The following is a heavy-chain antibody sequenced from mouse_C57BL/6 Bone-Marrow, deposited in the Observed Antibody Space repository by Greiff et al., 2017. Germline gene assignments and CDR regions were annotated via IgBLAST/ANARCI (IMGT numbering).Heavy chain of an antibody. CDR2: IYPGDGDT. V-gene: IGHV1-82*01. CDR3: ARLGRTAVVEYCDY. J-gene: IGHJ2*01. CDR1: GYAFSSSW. Sequence: QVQLQQSGPELVKPGASVKISCKASGYAFSSSWMNWVKQRPGKGLEWIGRIYPGDGDTNYNGKFKGKATLTADKSSSTAYMQLSSLTSEDSAVYFCARLGRTAVVEYCDYWGQGTTLTVSS. D-gene: IGHD1-1*01.